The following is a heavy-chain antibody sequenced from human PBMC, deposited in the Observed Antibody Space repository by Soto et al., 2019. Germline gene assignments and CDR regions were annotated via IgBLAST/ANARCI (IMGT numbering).Heavy chain of an antibody. V-gene: IGHV3-66*01. CDR3: ARESDYCSGGSCFSGN. CDR2: IYGGSST. Sequence: EVQLVESGGGLVQPGGSLRLSCAASGFTVSNSYMNWVRQAPGKGLEWVSVIYGGSSTYYADSVKGRFTISRDNSRNTLFLQMNSLRVEDTAVYFCARESDYCSGGSCFSGNWGQGTLVTVSS. D-gene: IGHD2-15*01. CDR1: GFTVSNSY. J-gene: IGHJ4*02.